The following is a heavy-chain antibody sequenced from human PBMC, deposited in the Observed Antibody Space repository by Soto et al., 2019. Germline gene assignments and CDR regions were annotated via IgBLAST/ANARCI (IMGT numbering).Heavy chain of an antibody. CDR1: GGSISSGGYF. J-gene: IGHJ4*02. V-gene: IGHV4-30-4*01. CDR3: ARGPAGDKVDY. CDR2: VYNIGST. D-gene: IGHD7-27*01. Sequence: SETLSLTCTVYGGSISSGGYFWSWICQPPGKGLEWIGHVYNIGSTYSNPSLTSRVTISVDTSKNQFSLRLSFVTAADTAVYYCARGPAGDKVDYWGQGTLVTVS.